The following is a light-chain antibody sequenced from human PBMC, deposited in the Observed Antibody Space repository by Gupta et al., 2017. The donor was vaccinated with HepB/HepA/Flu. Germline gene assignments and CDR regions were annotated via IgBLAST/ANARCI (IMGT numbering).Light chain of an antibody. CDR1: GSDFGDFDH. J-gene: IGLJ3*02. Sequence: SALTQPASVSGSPGQPITISCTGTGSDFGDFDHVAGYRQHPGRAPKLVISEVTNRPSGVSGLFAWSKSGNTASPTLSVLQAEDEGEDDCSSFTYTPTLFVFGGGTKVTVL. CDR2: EVT. V-gene: IGLV2-14*01. CDR3: SSFTYTPTLFV.